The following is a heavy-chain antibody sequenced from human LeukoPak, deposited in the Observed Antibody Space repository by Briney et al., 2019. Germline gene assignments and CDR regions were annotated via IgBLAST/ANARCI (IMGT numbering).Heavy chain of an antibody. J-gene: IGHJ4*02. D-gene: IGHD1-1*01. Sequence: KSSETLSLTCTVSGGSINSGDYYWSWIHQPPGKGLEWIGSIYDSGSIHYNPSLKSRVTISVDTSKNQFSLKLSSVTAADTAVYYCARWVQILPAQIDSWGQGALVTVSS. V-gene: IGHV4-30-4*01. CDR3: ARWVQILPAQIDS. CDR2: IYDSGSI. CDR1: GGSINSGDYY.